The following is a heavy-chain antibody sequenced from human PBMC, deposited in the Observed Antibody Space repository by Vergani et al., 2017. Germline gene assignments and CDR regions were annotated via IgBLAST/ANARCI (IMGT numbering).Heavy chain of an antibody. V-gene: IGHV3-48*01. D-gene: IGHD3-3*01. Sequence: VESGGGLVLPGGSLRLSCAASGFIFSALSMNWVRQTPTKGLEWVAYVTGDGAVAHYTDYVRGRFISSRDNGHDSLCLQMNNVRVDDSAVYYCATKWGLFGGRGALVTVSS. J-gene: IGHJ4*02. CDR2: VTGDGAVA. CDR1: GFIFSALS. CDR3: ATKWGLF.